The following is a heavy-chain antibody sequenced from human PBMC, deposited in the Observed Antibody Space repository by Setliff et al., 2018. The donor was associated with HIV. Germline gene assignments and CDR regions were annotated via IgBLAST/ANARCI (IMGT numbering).Heavy chain of an antibody. CDR2: IKSKTDGGTT. D-gene: IGHD5-12*01. CDR3: TTEDPWLRFGH. J-gene: IGHJ5*02. Sequence: PGGSLRLSCAASGFTFSSYEMNWVRQAPGKGLEWVGHIKSKTDGGTTDYAAPVKGRFTISRDDSKTTLYLQMNSLKTEDTAVYYCTTEDPWLRFGHWGQGTPVTVSS. V-gene: IGHV3-15*01. CDR1: GFTFSSYE.